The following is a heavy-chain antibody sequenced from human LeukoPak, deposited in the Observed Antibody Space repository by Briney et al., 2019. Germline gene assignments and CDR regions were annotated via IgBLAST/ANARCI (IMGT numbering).Heavy chain of an antibody. CDR3: AREGGELWFKD. J-gene: IGHJ4*02. Sequence: GGSLRLSCAASGFTFGSYSMNWVRQAPGKGLEWVSSISSSNSYIYYADSVKGRFTISRDNAKNSLYLQMNSLRAEDTAVYYCAREGGELWFKDWGQGTLVTVSS. CDR2: ISSSNSYI. V-gene: IGHV3-21*01. D-gene: IGHD3-10*01. CDR1: GFTFGSYS.